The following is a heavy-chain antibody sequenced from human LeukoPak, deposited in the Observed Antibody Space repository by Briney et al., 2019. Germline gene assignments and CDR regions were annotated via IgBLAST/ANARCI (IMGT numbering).Heavy chain of an antibody. CDR1: GFTFSSYA. V-gene: IGHV3-23*01. D-gene: IGHD6-13*01. Sequence: PGGSLRLSCAASGFTFSSYAMSWVRQAPGTGLEWVSVISGSGGSTYYADSVKGRFTISRDSSKNTLYLQMNSLRAEDTAVYYCAKDPAASGTSEYFHHWGQGTLVTVSS. CDR2: ISGSGGST. CDR3: AKDPAASGTSEYFHH. J-gene: IGHJ1*01.